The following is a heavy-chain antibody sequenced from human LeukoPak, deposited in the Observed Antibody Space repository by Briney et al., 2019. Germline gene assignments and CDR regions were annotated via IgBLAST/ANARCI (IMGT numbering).Heavy chain of an antibody. CDR3: ARDINDSSGYYYRPAFDI. CDR1: GGSFSGYY. V-gene: IGHV4-34*01. J-gene: IGHJ3*02. Sequence: SETLSLTCAVYGGSFSGYYWSWIRQPPGKGLEWIGEINHSGSTNYNPSLKSRVTISVDTSKNQFSLKLSSVTAADTAVYYCARDINDSSGYYYRPAFDIWGQGTMVTVSS. D-gene: IGHD3-22*01. CDR2: INHSGST.